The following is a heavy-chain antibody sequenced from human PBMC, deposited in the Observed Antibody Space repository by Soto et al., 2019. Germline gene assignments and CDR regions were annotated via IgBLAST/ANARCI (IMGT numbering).Heavy chain of an antibody. CDR2: ISGSGGST. Sequence: EVQLLESGGGLVQPGGSLRLSCAASGFTFRSYDMSWVRQAPGKGLEWVSAISGSGGSTYYADSVKGRFTISRDNSKNTLYLQMNSLRAEDTAVYYCARRSSGWYFDYWGQGTLVTVST. J-gene: IGHJ4*02. CDR3: ARRSSGWYFDY. V-gene: IGHV3-23*01. CDR1: GFTFRSYD. D-gene: IGHD6-19*01.